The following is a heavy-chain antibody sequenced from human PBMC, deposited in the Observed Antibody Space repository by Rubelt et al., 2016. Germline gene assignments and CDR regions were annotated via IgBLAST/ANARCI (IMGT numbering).Heavy chain of an antibody. CDR2: IYYSGST. CDR3: ARDLMAAAGTDY. Sequence: QLQLQESGPGLVKPSETLSLTCTVSGGSISSSSYYWGWIRQPPGKGLEWIGSIYYSGSTYYNPFLKSRVTISVDTSKNQFSLKLSSVTGADTAVYYCARDLMAAAGTDYWGQGTLVTVSS. J-gene: IGHJ4*02. D-gene: IGHD6-13*01. V-gene: IGHV4-39*07. CDR1: GGSISSSSYY.